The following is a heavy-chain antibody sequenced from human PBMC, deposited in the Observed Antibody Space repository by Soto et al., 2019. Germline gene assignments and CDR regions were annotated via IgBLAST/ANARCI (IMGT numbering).Heavy chain of an antibody. Sequence: QVQLQESGPGLVKPSQTLSLTCTVSGGSISSGDYYWSWIRQPPGKGLEWLGYIYYSGSTYYNPSLKSRVTISVDTSKNQFSLKLSSVTAADTAVYYCAREVVVAATGAVTGAFDIWGQGTMVTVSS. CDR3: AREVVVAATGAVTGAFDI. J-gene: IGHJ3*02. V-gene: IGHV4-30-4*01. D-gene: IGHD2-15*01. CDR2: IYYSGST. CDR1: GGSISSGDYY.